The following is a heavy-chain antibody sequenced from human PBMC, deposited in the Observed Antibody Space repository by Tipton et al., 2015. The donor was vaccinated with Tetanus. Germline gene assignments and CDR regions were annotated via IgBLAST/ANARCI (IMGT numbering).Heavy chain of an antibody. CDR1: GFTFSDYN. CDR2: ISSDSRTL. CDR3: ACHRHSNWFDY. V-gene: IGHV3-48*01. Sequence: SLRLSCAASGFTFSDYNMNWVRQAPGKGLEWLSFISSDSRTLFYAESVKGRFTISRDNAQNSLYLQINGLRAEDTALYYCACHRHSNWFDYWGQGTLVTVSS. J-gene: IGHJ4*02. D-gene: IGHD6-13*01.